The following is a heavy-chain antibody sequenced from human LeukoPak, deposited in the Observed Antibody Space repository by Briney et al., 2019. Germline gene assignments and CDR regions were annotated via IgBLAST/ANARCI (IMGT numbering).Heavy chain of an antibody. CDR2: ISSSSSYI. CDR1: GFTFSSYS. D-gene: IGHD3-3*01. CDR3: ARVFRDRDDAFDI. V-gene: IGHV3-21*04. Sequence: KSGGSLRLSCAASGFTFSSYSMNWVRQAPGKGLEWVSSISSSSSYIYYADSVKGRFTISRDNAKNSLYLQMNSLRAEDTAVYYCARVFRDRDDAFDIWGQGTMVTVSS. J-gene: IGHJ3*02.